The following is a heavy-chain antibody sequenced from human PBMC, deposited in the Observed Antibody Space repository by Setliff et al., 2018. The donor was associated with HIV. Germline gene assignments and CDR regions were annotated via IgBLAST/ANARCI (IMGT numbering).Heavy chain of an antibody. CDR2: INDSGST. CDR1: GGSISTYY. Sequence: PSETLSLTCTVSGGSISTYYWSWIRQPPGKGLEWIGEINDSGSTNYNPSLKSRVTISVDTSKNQFSLKLSSVTAADTAMYYCARHWGYSYGIDYWGQGIPVTVSS. J-gene: IGHJ4*02. V-gene: IGHV4-59*08. CDR3: ARHWGYSYGIDY. D-gene: IGHD5-18*01.